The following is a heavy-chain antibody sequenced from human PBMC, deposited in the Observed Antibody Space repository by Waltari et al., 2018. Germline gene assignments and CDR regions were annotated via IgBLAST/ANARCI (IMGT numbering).Heavy chain of an antibody. CDR3: ARGGGSNWFDP. Sequence: QVQLVESGGSVVKPGRSLSLSCAASGFTFSSYAMHWVRQAPGKGLEWVAVISYDGSNKYYADSVKGRFTISRDNSKNTLYLQMNSLRAEDTAVYYCARGGGSNWFDPWGQGTLVTVSS. J-gene: IGHJ5*02. CDR2: ISYDGSNK. V-gene: IGHV3-30-3*01. CDR1: GFTFSSYA.